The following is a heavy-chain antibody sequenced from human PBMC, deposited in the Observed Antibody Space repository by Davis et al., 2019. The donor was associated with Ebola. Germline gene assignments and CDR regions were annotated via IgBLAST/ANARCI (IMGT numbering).Heavy chain of an antibody. J-gene: IGHJ4*02. V-gene: IGHV3-53*01. Sequence: GGSLRLSCAVSGFTFSSYWMSWVRQAPGKGLEWVSVIYSGGRTSYADSVKGRFTISRDNSKNTLYLQMNSLRAEDTAVYYCARISSSWYWFDYWGQGTLVTVSS. CDR1: GFTFSSYW. D-gene: IGHD6-13*01. CDR3: ARISSSWYWFDY. CDR2: IYSGGRT.